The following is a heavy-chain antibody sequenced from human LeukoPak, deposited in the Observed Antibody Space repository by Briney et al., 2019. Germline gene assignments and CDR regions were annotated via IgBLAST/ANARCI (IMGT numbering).Heavy chain of an antibody. Sequence: GGSLRLSCAASGFTFSRYSMNWVRQAPGKGLEWVSYISSSSSTIYYADSVKGRFTISRDNAKNSLYLQMNSLRDEDTAVYYCARDSLLWFGELFTGDAFDIWGQGTMVTVSS. CDR1: GFTFSRYS. J-gene: IGHJ3*02. V-gene: IGHV3-48*02. CDR3: ARDSLLWFGELFTGDAFDI. CDR2: ISSSSSTI. D-gene: IGHD3-10*01.